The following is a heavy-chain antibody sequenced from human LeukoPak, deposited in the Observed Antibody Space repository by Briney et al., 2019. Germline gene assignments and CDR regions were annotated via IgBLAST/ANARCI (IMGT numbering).Heavy chain of an antibody. CDR1: GYSISSGYY. D-gene: IGHD4-17*01. J-gene: IGHJ4*02. CDR3: VRDPTTLTPFDY. Sequence: NPSETLSLTCTVSGYSISSGYYWGWVRQVPGKGLEWIGSIYHSGSTFYNPSLKSRVTISVDTSTNQFSLHLNSVTAADTAVYLCVRDPTTLTPFDYWGQGALVTVSS. V-gene: IGHV4-38-2*02. CDR2: IYHSGST.